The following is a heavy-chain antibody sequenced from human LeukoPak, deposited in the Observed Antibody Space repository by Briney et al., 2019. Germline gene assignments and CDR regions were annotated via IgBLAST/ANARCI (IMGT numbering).Heavy chain of an antibody. V-gene: IGHV1-69*05. CDR1: GGTFSSYA. CDR3: ARDERSWFDP. J-gene: IGHJ5*02. Sequence: SVKVSCKASGGTFSSYAISWVRPAPGQGLEWMGGIIPIFGTANYAQKFQGRVTITTDESTSTAYMELSSLRSEDTAVYYCARDERSWFDPWGQGTLVTVSS. CDR2: IIPIFGTA.